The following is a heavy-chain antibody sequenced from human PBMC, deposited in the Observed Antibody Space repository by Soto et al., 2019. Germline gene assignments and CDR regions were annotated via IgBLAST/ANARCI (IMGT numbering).Heavy chain of an antibody. CDR3: AKTLQKSFDY. CDR2: ISYDGSNK. V-gene: IGHV3-30*18. CDR1: GGTCISYG. Sequence: AVRSLRHSCAASGGTCISYGMRWVRKAPGKGLEWVAVISYDGSNKYYADSVKGRFTISRDNSKNTLYLQMNSLRAEDTAVYYCAKTLQKSFDYWGQGTLVTVSS. J-gene: IGHJ4*02.